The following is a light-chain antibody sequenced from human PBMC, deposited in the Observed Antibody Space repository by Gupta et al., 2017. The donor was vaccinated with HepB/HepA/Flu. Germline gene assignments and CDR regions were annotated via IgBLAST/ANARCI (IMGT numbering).Light chain of an antibody. CDR1: KLGHKY. CDR2: QDS. J-gene: IGLJ2*01. CDR3: QAWDSSTVV. Sequence: SYELTQPPSVSVSPGQTASNTCSGDKLGHKYACWYQQKPGQSPVLVIYQDSKRPSGIPERFSGSSSGNTATLTISGTQAMDEADYYCQAWDSSTVVFGGGTKLTVL. V-gene: IGLV3-1*01.